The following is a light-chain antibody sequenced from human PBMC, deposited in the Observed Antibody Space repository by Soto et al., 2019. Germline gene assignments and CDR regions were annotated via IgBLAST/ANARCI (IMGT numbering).Light chain of an antibody. J-gene: IGKJ1*01. CDR3: QPYVSSPQT. Sequence: EIVLTQSPGTLSLSPGERYTLSCMASQSVGSSYLAWYQQKPGQAPRLLIYGASNRATGIPDRFSGSGSGTDFTLTISRLEPEDFAMYFCQPYVSSPQTVGPGTKVEIK. V-gene: IGKV3-20*01. CDR2: GAS. CDR1: QSVGSSY.